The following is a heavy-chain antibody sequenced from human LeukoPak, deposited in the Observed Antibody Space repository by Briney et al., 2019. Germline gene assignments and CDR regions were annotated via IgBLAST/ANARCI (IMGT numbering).Heavy chain of an antibody. Sequence: SVKVSCKASGGTFSSYAISWVRQAPGQGLEWMGRIIPILGIANYAQKFQGRVTITADKSTSTAYMELSSLRSEDTAVYYCARQWIQLWFSQGYGMDVWGQGTTVTVSS. J-gene: IGHJ6*02. CDR3: ARQWIQLWFSQGYGMDV. V-gene: IGHV1-69*04. D-gene: IGHD5-18*01. CDR2: IIPILGIA. CDR1: GGTFSSYA.